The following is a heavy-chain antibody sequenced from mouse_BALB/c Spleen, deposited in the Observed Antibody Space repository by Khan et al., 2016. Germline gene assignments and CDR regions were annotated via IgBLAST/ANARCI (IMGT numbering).Heavy chain of an antibody. J-gene: IGHJ2*01. V-gene: IGHV6-6*01. CDR3: TRKPFDY. CDR1: GFTFSDAW. CDR2: FRTKTNNHAT. Sequence: EVKLEESGGGLVQPGGSMKLSCAASGFTFSDAWMDWVRQSPETGLEWVAEFRTKTNNHATYYAESVKGRFTISREYTKSRVYLQMNSVRAEGTSNYVWTRKPFDYWGQGTTLTVSS.